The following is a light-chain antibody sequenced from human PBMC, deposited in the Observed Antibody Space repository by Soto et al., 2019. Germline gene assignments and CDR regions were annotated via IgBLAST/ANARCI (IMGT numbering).Light chain of an antibody. CDR3: ASHAGGPWV. CDR1: SSDIGGYKY. J-gene: IGLJ3*02. V-gene: IGLV2-8*01. CDR2: EVS. Sequence: QSALTQPPSASGSPGQSVTISSTGTSSDIGGYKYVSWYQQYPGKAPKLIIYEVSKRPSGVPDRFSGFKSVNTAFLTVSGLQAEDEADYYCASHAGGPWVFGGGTKLTVL.